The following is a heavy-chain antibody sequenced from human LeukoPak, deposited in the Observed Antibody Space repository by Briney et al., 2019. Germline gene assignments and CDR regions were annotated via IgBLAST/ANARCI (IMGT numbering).Heavy chain of an antibody. CDR2: MYSGGTT. CDR1: DGSINGYY. Sequence: SGTLSLTCTVSDGSINGYYWSWIRQPPGKGLDWIGYMYSGGTTNYSPSLKSRATILEDTSKNQFSLKLTSVTAADSAVYYCARHSAHSSTNDAFDMWGQGTLVIDSS. J-gene: IGHJ3*02. D-gene: IGHD6-13*01. V-gene: IGHV4-59*01. CDR3: ARHSAHSSTNDAFDM.